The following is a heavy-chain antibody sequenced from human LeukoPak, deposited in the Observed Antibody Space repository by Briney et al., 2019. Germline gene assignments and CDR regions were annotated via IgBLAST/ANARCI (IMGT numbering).Heavy chain of an antibody. V-gene: IGHV1-69*06. J-gene: IGHJ5*02. D-gene: IGHD6-13*01. CDR1: GGTFSSYA. CDR3: ARGRPTTSIAAAGVTWFDP. CDR2: IIPIFGTA. Sequence: SVKVSCKAAGGTFSSYAISWGRQAPGQGLEWRGGIIPIFGTANYAQKFQGRATITADKSTSTAYMELSSLRSEDTAVYYCARGRPTTSIAAAGVTWFDPWGQGTLVTVSS.